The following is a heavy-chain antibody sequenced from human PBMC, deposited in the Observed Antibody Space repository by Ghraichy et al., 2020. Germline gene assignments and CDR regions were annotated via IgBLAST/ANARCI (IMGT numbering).Heavy chain of an antibody. CDR1: GFTFSAYN. CDR3: ARASTVVRFYFYDGMDV. Sequence: GGSLRLSCVGSGFTFSAYNMNWVRQSPGKGLEWVSYITSSSRSIFYADSVKGRFTISRDNAQNSLYLQMNSLRDDDSAVYYCARASTVVRFYFYDGMDVWGQGTTVTVSS. J-gene: IGHJ6*02. V-gene: IGHV3-48*02. D-gene: IGHD4-23*01. CDR2: ITSSSRSI.